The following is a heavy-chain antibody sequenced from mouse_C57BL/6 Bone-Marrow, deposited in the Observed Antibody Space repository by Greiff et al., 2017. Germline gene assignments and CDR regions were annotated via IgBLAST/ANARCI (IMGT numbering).Heavy chain of an antibody. CDR3: ARSYDYDDYTDDY. Sequence: QVQLQQPGAELVKPGASVKLSCKASGYTFTNYWMPWVKQRPGQGLEWIGMMHPNGGSPDYNEKFKSEATLSVDKSSRTAYMELSSLTSEDSAVYYCARSYDYDDYTDDYGGQGTSVTVSA. J-gene: IGHJ4*01. CDR1: GYTFTNYW. CDR2: MHPNGGSP. D-gene: IGHD2-4*01. V-gene: IGHV1-64*01.